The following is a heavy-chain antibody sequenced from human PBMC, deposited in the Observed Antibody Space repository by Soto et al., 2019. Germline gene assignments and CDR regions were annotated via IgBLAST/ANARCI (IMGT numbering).Heavy chain of an antibody. J-gene: IGHJ4*02. CDR3: AKDRGGGYDILTGTFDY. CDR2: ISYDGSNK. CDR1: GFTFSSYG. Sequence: GGSLRLSCAASGFTFSSYGMHWVRQAPGKGLEWVAVISYDGSNKYYADSVKGRFTISRDNSKNTLYLQMNSLRAEDTAVYYCAKDRGGGYDILTGTFDYWGQGTLVTVSS. V-gene: IGHV3-30*18. D-gene: IGHD3-9*01.